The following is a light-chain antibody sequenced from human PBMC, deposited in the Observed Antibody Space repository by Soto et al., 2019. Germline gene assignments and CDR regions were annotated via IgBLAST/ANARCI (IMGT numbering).Light chain of an antibody. V-gene: IGLV2-8*01. CDR2: EVS. CDR1: SSDVGGYNY. Sequence: QSALTQPPSASGSPGQSVAISCTGTSSDVGGYNYVSWYQHHPGKAPKLMIYEVSKRPSGVPDRFSGSKSGNTASLTVSGLQPEDEADYYCSSYAGTKNVVFGGGTKVTVL. CDR3: SSYAGTKNVV. J-gene: IGLJ2*01.